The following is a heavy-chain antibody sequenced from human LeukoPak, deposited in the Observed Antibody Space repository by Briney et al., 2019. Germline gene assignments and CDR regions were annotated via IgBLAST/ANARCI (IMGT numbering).Heavy chain of an antibody. Sequence: GSSVKVSCKASGYTFTGYYMHWVRQAPGQGLEWMGWINPNSGGTNYAQKFQGRVTMTRDTSISTAYMGLSRLRSDDTAVYYCATRGAARRHLSNFDYWGQGTLVTVSS. CDR1: GYTFTGYY. CDR2: INPNSGGT. D-gene: IGHD6-6*01. J-gene: IGHJ4*02. V-gene: IGHV1-2*02. CDR3: ATRGAARRHLSNFDY.